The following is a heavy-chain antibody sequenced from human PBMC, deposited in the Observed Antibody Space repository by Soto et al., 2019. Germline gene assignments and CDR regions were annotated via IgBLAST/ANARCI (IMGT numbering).Heavy chain of an antibody. J-gene: IGHJ3*02. CDR3: AILPATDIVATKDGAFDI. Sequence: ASVKVSCKASGYTFTGYYMHWVRQAPGQGLEWMGWINPNSGGTNYAQKFQGWVTMTRDTSIRTAYMELSRLRSDDTAVYYCAILPATDIVATKDGAFDIWGQGTMVTVSS. CDR1: GYTFTGYY. V-gene: IGHV1-2*04. CDR2: INPNSGGT. D-gene: IGHD5-12*01.